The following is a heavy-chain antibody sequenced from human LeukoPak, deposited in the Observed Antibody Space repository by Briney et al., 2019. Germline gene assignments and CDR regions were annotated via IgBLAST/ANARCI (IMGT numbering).Heavy chain of an antibody. J-gene: IGHJ4*02. CDR1: GGSFSGYY. V-gene: IGHV4-34*01. CDR2: INHSGGT. Sequence: SETLSLTCAVYGGSFSGYYWSWIRQPPGKGLEWIGEINHSGGTNYNPSLKRRVTISVDRSKNQFSLKLSSLTAEDTAVYYCARGSSIAVAGTGYYFDYWGQGTLVTVSS. D-gene: IGHD6-19*01. CDR3: ARGSSIAVAGTGYYFDY.